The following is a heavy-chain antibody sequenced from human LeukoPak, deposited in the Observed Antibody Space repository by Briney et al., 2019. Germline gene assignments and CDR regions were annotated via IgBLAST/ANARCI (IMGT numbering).Heavy chain of an antibody. V-gene: IGHV5-51*01. CDR3: ARQRGASGSINYFDP. J-gene: IGHJ5*02. CDR2: IYPGDSDA. CDR1: GYSFTTYW. D-gene: IGHD3-10*01. Sequence: GESLRISCETSGYSFTTYWIGWVRQMPGTGLEWVGAIYPGDSDARYSPSFQGHVTISADKSIRTAYLQWSSLKASDTAIYYCARQRGASGSINYFDPWGQGTLVTVSS.